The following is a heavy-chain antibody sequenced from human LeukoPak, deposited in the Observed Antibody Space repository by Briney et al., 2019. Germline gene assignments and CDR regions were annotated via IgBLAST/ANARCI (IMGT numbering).Heavy chain of an antibody. CDR3: ESYTSIGW. V-gene: IGHV3-74*01. Sequence: GGSLRLSCAASGFTFSSHWMHWVRQAPGKGLVWVSRISTDGTTTSYADSVKGRFTISRDNAKNTLYLQMNSLRAEDTAVYYCESYTSIGWRGQGTLVTVSS. CDR1: GFTFSSHW. D-gene: IGHD5-18*01. CDR2: ISTDGTTT. J-gene: IGHJ4*02.